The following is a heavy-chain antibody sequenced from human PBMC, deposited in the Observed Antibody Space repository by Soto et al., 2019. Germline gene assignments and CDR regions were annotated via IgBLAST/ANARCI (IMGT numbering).Heavy chain of an antibody. CDR2: ISWNSGSI. CDR1: GFTFDDYA. Sequence: GGSLRLSCAASGFTFDDYAMHWVRQAPGKGLEWVSGISWNSGSIGYADSVKGRFTISRDNAKNSLYLQMNSLRAEDTALYYCAKDMFGHSYGYSFDDWGHETRVT. CDR3: AKDMFGHSYGYSFDD. D-gene: IGHD5-18*01. V-gene: IGHV3-9*01. J-gene: IGHJ4*01.